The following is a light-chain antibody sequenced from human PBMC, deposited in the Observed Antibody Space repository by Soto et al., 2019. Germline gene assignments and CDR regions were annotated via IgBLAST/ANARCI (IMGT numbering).Light chain of an antibody. Sequence: QSVLTQPPSASGTPGQRVTISCSGASSNIEVNYVYWYQKLPGTAPRLLIYRNNQRPSGVPDRFSGSKSGTSASLAISALRPEEEVDYYCTVWDDGLGGRLFGGGPQLPAL. CDR1: SSNIEVNY. CDR2: RNN. J-gene: IGLJ2*01. V-gene: IGLV1-47*01. CDR3: TVWDDGLGGRL.